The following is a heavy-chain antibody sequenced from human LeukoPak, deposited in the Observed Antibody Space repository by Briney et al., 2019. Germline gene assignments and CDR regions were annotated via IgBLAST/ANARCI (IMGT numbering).Heavy chain of an antibody. D-gene: IGHD1-26*01. Sequence: PGGSLRLSCVASGFTFSSHWMHWVRQAPGKGPEWVANIKQDGSEKYYADPVKGRFTISRDNAKNSLYLQMSSVRVEDTAVYSCCAIVIGAWGQGTLVTVSS. CDR3: CAIVIGA. J-gene: IGHJ5*02. CDR1: GFTFSSHW. V-gene: IGHV3-7*01. CDR2: IKQDGSEK.